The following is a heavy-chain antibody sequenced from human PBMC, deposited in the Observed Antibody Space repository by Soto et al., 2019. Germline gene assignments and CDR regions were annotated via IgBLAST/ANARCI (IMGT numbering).Heavy chain of an antibody. CDR2: INGDGGST. D-gene: IGHD2-21*01. Sequence: EVQLVECGGGLVQPGGSLRLSCAASGFPFSNSWMSWVRQAPGKGLVWVSRINGDGGSTNYADSVKGRFTISRDNAMKTLRLQMNSLRVEDTAVYYCVRQFRWGQGTLVTVSS. V-gene: IGHV3-74*01. CDR1: GFPFSNSW. J-gene: IGHJ4*02. CDR3: VRQFR.